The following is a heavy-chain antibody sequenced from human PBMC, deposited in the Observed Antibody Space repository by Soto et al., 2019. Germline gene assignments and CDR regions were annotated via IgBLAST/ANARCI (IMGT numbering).Heavy chain of an antibody. CDR1: GGSISSYY. D-gene: IGHD4-17*01. CDR2: IYYSGST. CDR3: ARLYGLDAFDI. Sequence: QVQLQESGPGLVKPSETLSLTCTVSGGSISSYYWSWIRQPPGKGLVWIGYIYYSGSTNYNPSLKRRVTISVDTSKNQFSLKLSSVTAADTAVYYCARLYGLDAFDIWGQGTMVTVSS. J-gene: IGHJ3*02. V-gene: IGHV4-59*01.